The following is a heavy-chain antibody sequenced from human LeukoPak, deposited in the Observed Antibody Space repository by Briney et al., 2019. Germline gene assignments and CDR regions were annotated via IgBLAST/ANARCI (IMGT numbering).Heavy chain of an antibody. J-gene: IGHJ4*02. CDR3: ARAPRSWGFDY. Sequence: ASVTVSFKASGYTFTSYGISWVRQAPGQGLEWMGWISAYNGNTNYAQKFQGRVTMTRSASINTAYMELSNLRSEDTAVYYCARAPRSWGFDYWGQGTLVTVSS. D-gene: IGHD7-27*01. V-gene: IGHV1-18*01. CDR1: GYTFTSYG. CDR2: ISAYNGNT.